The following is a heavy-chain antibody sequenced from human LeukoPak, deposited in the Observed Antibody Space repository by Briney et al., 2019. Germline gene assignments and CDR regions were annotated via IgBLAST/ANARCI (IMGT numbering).Heavy chain of an antibody. Sequence: GGSLRLSCAASGFTFSSYSMNWVRQAPGKGLEWVSSIGSSSSYIYYADSVKGRFTISRDNAKNSLYLQMNSLRAEDTAVYYCARGDKAYSGYDYDYWGQGTLVTVSS. CDR1: GFTFSSYS. CDR3: ARGDKAYSGYDYDY. CDR2: IGSSSSYI. D-gene: IGHD5-12*01. J-gene: IGHJ4*02. V-gene: IGHV3-21*01.